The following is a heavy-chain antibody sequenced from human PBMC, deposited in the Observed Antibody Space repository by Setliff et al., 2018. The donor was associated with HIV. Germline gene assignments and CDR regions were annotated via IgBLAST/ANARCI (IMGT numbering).Heavy chain of an antibody. V-gene: IGHV4-4*08. Sequence: SETLSLTCTVSGGSISSYYWSWIRQPPGKGLEWVGYTYTSGSTNYNPSLKSRVTISVDTSKNQFSLKLSSVTAADTAVYYCARVLDSGYDRAFDIWGHGTMVTV. D-gene: IGHD5-12*01. CDR2: TYTSGST. CDR3: ARVLDSGYDRAFDI. J-gene: IGHJ3*02. CDR1: GGSISSYY.